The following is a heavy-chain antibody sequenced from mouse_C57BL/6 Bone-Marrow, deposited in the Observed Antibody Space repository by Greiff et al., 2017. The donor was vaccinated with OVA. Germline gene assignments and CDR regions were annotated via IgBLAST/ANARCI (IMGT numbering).Heavy chain of an antibody. CDR3: ARYSNDWALDY. CDR1: GYTFTSYW. D-gene: IGHD2-12*01. V-gene: IGHV1-5*01. Sequence: VQLQQSGTVLARPGASVKMSCKTSGYTFTSYWMHWVKQRPGQGLEWIGAIYPGNSDTSYNQKFKGKAKLTAVTSASTAYMALSSLTNEDSAVYYCARYSNDWALDYWGQGTSVTVSS. CDR2: IYPGNSDT. J-gene: IGHJ4*01.